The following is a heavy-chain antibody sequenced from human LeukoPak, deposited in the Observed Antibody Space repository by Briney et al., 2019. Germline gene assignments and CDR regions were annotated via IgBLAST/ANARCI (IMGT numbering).Heavy chain of an antibody. CDR1: GGTFSSYA. J-gene: IGHJ5*02. CDR2: IIPIFGTA. CDR3: ARRAGIGYYDILTGYYAWFDP. V-gene: IGHV1-69*06. D-gene: IGHD3-9*01. Sequence: ASVKVSCKASGGTFSSYAISWVRQAPGQGLEWMGGIIPIFGTANYAQKFQGRVTITADKSTSTAYMELSSLRSEDTPVYYCARRAGIGYYDILTGYYAWFDPWGQGTLVTVSS.